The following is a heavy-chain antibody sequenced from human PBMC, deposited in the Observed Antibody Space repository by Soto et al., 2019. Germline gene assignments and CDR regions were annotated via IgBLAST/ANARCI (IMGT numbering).Heavy chain of an antibody. CDR1: GYSFTSYW. J-gene: IGHJ6*02. CDR2: IDPSDSYT. V-gene: IGHV5-10-1*01. CDR3: AREFLMDSSSAGEINYYYGMDV. D-gene: IGHD6-13*01. Sequence: GESLKISCKGSGYSFTSYWISWVRQMPGKGLEWMGRIDPSDSYTNYSPSFQGHVTISADKSISTAYLQWSSLKASDTAMYYCAREFLMDSSSAGEINYYYGMDVWGQGTTVTVSS.